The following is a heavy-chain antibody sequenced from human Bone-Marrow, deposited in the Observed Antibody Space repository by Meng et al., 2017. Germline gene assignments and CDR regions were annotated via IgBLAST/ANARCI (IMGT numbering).Heavy chain of an antibody. Sequence: QLQESGPGLGKPSETLSLTCTVSGGSISSSSYYWGWIRQPPGKGLEWIGSIYYSGSTYYNPSLKSRVTISVDTSKNQFSLKLSSVTAADTAVYYCARDCPSPFRWFDPWGQGTLITVSS. CDR2: IYYSGST. CDR1: GGSISSSSYY. J-gene: IGHJ5*02. V-gene: IGHV4-39*07. CDR3: ARDCPSPFRWFDP.